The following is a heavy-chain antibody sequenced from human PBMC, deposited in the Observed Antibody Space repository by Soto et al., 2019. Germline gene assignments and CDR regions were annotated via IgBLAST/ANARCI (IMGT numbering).Heavy chain of an antibody. Sequence: PGESLKISCNASGYTFTNNWISRVRQKPGQGLEWMGRIDPSDSRTKYNPSFEGHVTISIDKSINTAFLQWSSLRASDTAVYFCARRRGYSYDFDYWGQGTLVTVSS. CDR2: IDPSDSRT. CDR3: ARRRGYSYDFDY. CDR1: GYTFTNNW. J-gene: IGHJ4*02. V-gene: IGHV5-10-1*01. D-gene: IGHD5-18*01.